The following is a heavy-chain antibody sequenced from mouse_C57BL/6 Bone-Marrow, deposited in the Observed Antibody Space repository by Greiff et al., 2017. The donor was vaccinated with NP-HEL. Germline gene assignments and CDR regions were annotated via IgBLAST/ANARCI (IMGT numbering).Heavy chain of an antibody. Sequence: VQLQQSGAELARPGASVKLSCKASGYTFTSYGISWVKQRTGQGLEWIGEIYPRSGNTYYNEKFKGKATLTADKSSSTAYMELLSLTSEDSAVYFCARRVGRWFAYWGQGTLVTVSA. CDR2: IYPRSGNT. CDR1: GYTFTSYG. J-gene: IGHJ3*01. CDR3: ARRVGRWFAY. D-gene: IGHD4-1*01. V-gene: IGHV1-81*01.